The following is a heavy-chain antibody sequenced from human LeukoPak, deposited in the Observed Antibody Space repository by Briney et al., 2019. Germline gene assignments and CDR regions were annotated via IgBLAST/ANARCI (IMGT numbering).Heavy chain of an antibody. CDR3: ARDRAVNDWYFDL. CDR1: GHTFTVNH. Sequence: SVKLSCKAHGHTFTVNHMHWARQAPGQRLELIGWINPNTGGTTFAQQFQGRVTMTRHTSSATAYMELSSLRSDDTAVYFCARDRAVNDWYFDLWGRGTLVTVSS. J-gene: IGHJ2*01. CDR2: INPNTGGT. V-gene: IGHV1-2*02. D-gene: IGHD6-25*01.